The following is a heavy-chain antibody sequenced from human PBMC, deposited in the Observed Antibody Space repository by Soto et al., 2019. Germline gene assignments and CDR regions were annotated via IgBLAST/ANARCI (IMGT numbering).Heavy chain of an antibody. CDR1: GFTFSSYW. J-gene: IGHJ6*03. CDR2: INSDGSST. Sequence: GGSLRLSCAASGFTFSSYWMHWVRQAPGKGLVWVSRINSDGSSTSYADSVKGRFTISRDNAKNTLYLQMNSLRAEDTAVYYCARHYDFWSGYYLGYYYMDVWGKGTTVTVSS. D-gene: IGHD3-3*01. V-gene: IGHV3-74*01. CDR3: ARHYDFWSGYYLGYYYMDV.